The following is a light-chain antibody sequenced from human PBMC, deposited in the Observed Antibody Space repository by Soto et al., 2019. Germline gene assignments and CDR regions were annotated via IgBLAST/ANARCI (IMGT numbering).Light chain of an antibody. J-gene: IGLJ7*01. CDR2: GNH. CDR1: SSNIGAGYD. V-gene: IGLV1-40*01. Sequence: QSVLTQPPSVSGAPGQRVTISCTGSSSNIGAGYDVHWYQQLPGTAPKLLIYGNHNRPSGVPDRFSGSKSGTSASLAITGLQAEDEADYYCQSYDSSLSDTVFGGGTQLTVL. CDR3: QSYDSSLSDTV.